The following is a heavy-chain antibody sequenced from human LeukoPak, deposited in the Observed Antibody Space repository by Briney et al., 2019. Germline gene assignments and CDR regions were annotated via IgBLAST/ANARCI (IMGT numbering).Heavy chain of an antibody. CDR3: ARRGSWFGEFLLNYYYYYYMDV. D-gene: IGHD3-10*01. CDR1: GGSFSGYY. CDR2: INHSGST. Sequence: SETLSLTCAVYGGSFSGYYWSWIRQPPGKGLEWIGEINHSGSTNYNPSLKGRVTISVDTSKNQFSLKLSSVTAADTAVYYCARRGSWFGEFLLNYYYYYYMDVWGKGTTVTISS. V-gene: IGHV4-34*01. J-gene: IGHJ6*03.